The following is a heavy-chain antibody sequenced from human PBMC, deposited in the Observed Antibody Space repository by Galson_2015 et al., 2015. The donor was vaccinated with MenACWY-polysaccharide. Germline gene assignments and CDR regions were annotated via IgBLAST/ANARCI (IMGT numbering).Heavy chain of an antibody. CDR3: ARRAPMVTSLFYGMDV. J-gene: IGHJ6*02. D-gene: IGHD4/OR15-4a*01. CDR1: GFTFSSYS. V-gene: IGHV3-23*01. Sequence: LRLSCAASGFTFSSYSMNWVRQAPGKGLEWVSAISGSGATTYYADSVKGRFTISRDNSKNTLYLQMNSLRAEDTAVYFCARRAPMVTSLFYGMDVWGQGTTVTVS. CDR2: ISGSGATT.